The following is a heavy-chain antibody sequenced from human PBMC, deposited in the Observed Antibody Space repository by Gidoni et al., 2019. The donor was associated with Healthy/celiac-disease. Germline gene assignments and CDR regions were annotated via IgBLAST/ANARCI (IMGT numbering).Heavy chain of an antibody. D-gene: IGHD1-26*01. CDR3: ARRYRSLPFDAFDI. CDR2: IYYSGST. V-gene: IGHV4-39*01. CDR1: GGSISSSSYY. J-gene: IGHJ3*02. Sequence: QLQLQESGPGLVKPSETLSLTCTVSGGSISSSSYYWGWIRQPPGKGLEWIGSIYYSGSTYYNPSLKSRVTISVDTSKNQFSLKLSSVTAADTAVYYCARRYRSLPFDAFDIWGQGTMVTVSS.